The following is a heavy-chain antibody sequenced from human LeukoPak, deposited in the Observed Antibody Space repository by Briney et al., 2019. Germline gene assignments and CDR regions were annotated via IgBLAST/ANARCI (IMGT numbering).Heavy chain of an antibody. Sequence: GGSLRLSCAASGFTFSSHGMHWVRQAPGKGLERVAFIRYDGSNKYYADSVKGRFTISRDNSKNTLYLQMNSLRAEDTAVYYCAKERDTAMVTIDYWGQGTLVTVSS. CDR3: AKERDTAMVTIDY. D-gene: IGHD5-18*01. V-gene: IGHV3-30*02. J-gene: IGHJ4*02. CDR2: IRYDGSNK. CDR1: GFTFSSHG.